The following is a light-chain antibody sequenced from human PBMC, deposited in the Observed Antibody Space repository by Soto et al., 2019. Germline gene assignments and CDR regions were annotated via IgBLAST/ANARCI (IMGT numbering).Light chain of an antibody. CDR1: QSVSSN. V-gene: IGKV3-20*01. CDR2: GAS. CDR3: QQCGSSPPT. Sequence: NVLTQSPGTLSLSPWERATLSCRASQSVSSNLAWYQQKPGQAPRLLIYGASSRATGIPDRFTGRGSGTDFTLTISRLEAEDFAVYYCQQCGSSPPTFGQGTKVDIK. J-gene: IGKJ1*01.